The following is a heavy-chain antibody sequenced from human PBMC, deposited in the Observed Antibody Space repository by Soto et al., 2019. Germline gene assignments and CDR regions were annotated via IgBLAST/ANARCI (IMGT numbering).Heavy chain of an antibody. Sequence: GASVKVSCKASGGTFSSYAISWVRQAPGQGLEWMGGIIPIFGTANYAQKFHGRVTITADKSTSTAYMELSSLRSEDTAVYYCASWFVRSSSFHYYYGMDVWGQGTTVTVSS. D-gene: IGHD6-6*01. V-gene: IGHV1-69*06. CDR3: ASWFVRSSSFHYYYGMDV. J-gene: IGHJ6*02. CDR2: IIPIFGTA. CDR1: GGTFSSYA.